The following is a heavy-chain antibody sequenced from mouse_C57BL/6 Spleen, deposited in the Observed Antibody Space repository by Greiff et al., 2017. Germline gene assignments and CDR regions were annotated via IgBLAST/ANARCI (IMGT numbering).Heavy chain of an antibody. Sequence: VQLKESGPELVKPGASVKISCKASGYSFTGYYMNWVKQSPEKSLEWIGEINPSTGGTTYNQKFKAKATLTVDKSSSTAYMQLKSLTSEDSAVYYCARKANYYGSSYDAMDYWGQGTSVTVSS. J-gene: IGHJ4*01. CDR3: ARKANYYGSSYDAMDY. V-gene: IGHV1-42*01. D-gene: IGHD1-1*01. CDR2: INPSTGGT. CDR1: GYSFTGYY.